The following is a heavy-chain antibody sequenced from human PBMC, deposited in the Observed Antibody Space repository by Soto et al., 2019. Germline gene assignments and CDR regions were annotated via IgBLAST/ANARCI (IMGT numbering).Heavy chain of an antibody. CDR3: ARSRMATVVIGAFDI. J-gene: IGHJ3*02. Sequence: SVKVSCKASGGTFSSYAITWVRQAPGQGLEWMGGIIPIFGTANYAQKFQGRVTITADESTSTAYMELSRLRSEDTAVYYCARSRMATVVIGAFDIWGQGTMVTVSS. V-gene: IGHV1-69*13. D-gene: IGHD4-17*01. CDR2: IIPIFGTA. CDR1: GGTFSSYA.